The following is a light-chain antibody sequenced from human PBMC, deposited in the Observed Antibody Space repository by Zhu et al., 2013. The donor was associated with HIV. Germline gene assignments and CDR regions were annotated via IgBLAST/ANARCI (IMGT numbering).Light chain of an antibody. CDR1: ILGDKS. CDR3: QVWDSSSDHWV. Sequence: SYELTQPPSVSVSPGQTASITCSGDILGDKSACWYQQKPGQAPVLVVYDDSDRPSGIPERFSGSNSGNTATLTISRVEAGDEADYYCQVWDSSSDHWVFGGGTELTVL. V-gene: IGLV3-1*01. CDR2: DDS. J-gene: IGLJ3*02.